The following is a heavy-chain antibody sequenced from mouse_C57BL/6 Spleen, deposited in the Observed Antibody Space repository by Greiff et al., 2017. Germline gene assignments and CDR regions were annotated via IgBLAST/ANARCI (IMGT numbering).Heavy chain of an antibody. CDR2: IWTGGGT. J-gene: IGHJ3*01. CDR1: GFSLTSYA. V-gene: IGHV2-9-1*01. D-gene: IGHD1-1*01. Sequence: QVQLKQSGPGLVAPSQSLSITCTVSGFSLTSYAISWVRQPPGKGLEWIGVIWTGGGTNYNSALKSRLSISKDNSKSQVFLKMNSLQTDDTAKYYCARNYGSSYDWFAYWGQGTLVTVSA. CDR3: ARNYGSSYDWFAY.